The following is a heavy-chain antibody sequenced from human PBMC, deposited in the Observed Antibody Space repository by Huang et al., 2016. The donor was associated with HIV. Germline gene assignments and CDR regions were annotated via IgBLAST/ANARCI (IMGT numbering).Heavy chain of an antibody. J-gene: IGHJ3*02. CDR3: ATDQNYYDSSGYYYEAFDI. D-gene: IGHD3-22*01. Sequence: QVQLVESGGGVVQPGGSLRLSCAASGFTFSSYGMHWVCQAPGKGLGWVAFIRYEGSNKDSADSVEGRFTLSRDNSKNTLYLQMNSLRAEDTAVYYCATDQNYYDSSGYYYEAFDIWGQGTMVTVSS. CDR2: IRYEGSNK. CDR1: GFTFSSYG. V-gene: IGHV3-30*02.